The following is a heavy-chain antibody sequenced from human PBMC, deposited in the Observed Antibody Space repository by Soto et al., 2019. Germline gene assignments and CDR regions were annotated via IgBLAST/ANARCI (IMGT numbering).Heavy chain of an antibody. Sequence: QVQLVESGGGVVQPGRSLRLSCAASGFTFSSYGMHWVRQAPGKGLEWVAVISYDGSNKYYADSVKGRFTISRDNSKNTLYLQMNSLRAEDTAVYYCAKAPYYYGSGNTFDYWGQGTLVTVSS. CDR3: AKAPYYYGSGNTFDY. V-gene: IGHV3-30*18. J-gene: IGHJ4*02. D-gene: IGHD3-10*01. CDR2: ISYDGSNK. CDR1: GFTFSSYG.